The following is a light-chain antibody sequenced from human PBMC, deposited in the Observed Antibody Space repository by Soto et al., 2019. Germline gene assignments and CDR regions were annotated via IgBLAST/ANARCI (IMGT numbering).Light chain of an antibody. CDR1: QSISSW. CDR3: QQYTNYPWT. V-gene: IGKV1-5*01. CDR2: DVS. Sequence: DIQMTQSPPTLSASVGDRVTITCRASQSISSWLACYQQRPGKAPNLLIYDVSSLESGVPSRFSGSGSGTEFTLTISSLQPDDFATDYCQQYTNYPWTFGQGTKVEIK. J-gene: IGKJ1*01.